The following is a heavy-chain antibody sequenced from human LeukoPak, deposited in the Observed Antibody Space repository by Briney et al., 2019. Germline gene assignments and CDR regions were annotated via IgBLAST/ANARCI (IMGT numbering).Heavy chain of an antibody. V-gene: IGHV3-74*01. CDR3: ARGGSDTAMAHDY. J-gene: IGHJ4*02. D-gene: IGHD5-18*01. Sequence: GGSLRLSCAASGFTFSNHWMHWVRQAPGKGLMWVSRINRDGSRTDYADSVKGRFTISRDDAKNTLYLQVNSLRAEVTAVYFCARGGSDTAMAHDYWGQGTLVTVSS. CDR2: INRDGSRT. CDR1: GFTFSNHW.